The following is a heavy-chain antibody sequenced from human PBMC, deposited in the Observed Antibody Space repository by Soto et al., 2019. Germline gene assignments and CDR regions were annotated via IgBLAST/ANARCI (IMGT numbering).Heavy chain of an antibody. CDR1: GGSVSSGSYY. CDR3: ARDVNHYYYYGMDV. CDR2: IYYSGST. Sequence: PSETLSLTCTVSGGSVSSGSYYWSWIRQPPGKGLEWIGYIYYSGSTNHNPSLKSRVTISVDTSKNQFSLKLSSVTAADTAVYYCARDVNHYYYYGMDVWGQGTTVTVSS. V-gene: IGHV4-61*01. J-gene: IGHJ6*02.